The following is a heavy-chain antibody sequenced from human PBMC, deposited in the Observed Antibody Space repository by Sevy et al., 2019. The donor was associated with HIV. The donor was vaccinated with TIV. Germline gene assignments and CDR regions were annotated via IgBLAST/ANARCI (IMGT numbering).Heavy chain of an antibody. CDR2: IKSKTVGGTT. Sequence: GGSLRLSCVASGFTFSNAWMSWVRQAPGKGLEWVGRIKSKTVGGTTDYAAPVKGRLTISRDDSKNTLYLQMNSLKTEDTAVYYCTAIVVVPAELWGQGTLVTVSS. D-gene: IGHD2-2*01. CDR3: TAIVVVPAEL. J-gene: IGHJ4*02. CDR1: GFTFSNAW. V-gene: IGHV3-15*01.